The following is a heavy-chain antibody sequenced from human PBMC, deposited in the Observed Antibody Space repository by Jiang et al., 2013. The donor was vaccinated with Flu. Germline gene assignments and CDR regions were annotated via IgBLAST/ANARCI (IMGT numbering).Heavy chain of an antibody. CDR2: IYHNGGT. J-gene: IGHJ4*02. D-gene: IGHD7-27*01. Sequence: GSGLVKPSGTLSLTCTVSGDSISSSNWWSWVRQPPGKGLEWIAEIYHNGGTNYNPSLKSRVTISVDKSKNQFSLKLSSVTAADTAVYYCAGKLGRGGYFDYWGQGTLVTVSS. CDR1: GDSISSSNW. V-gene: IGHV4-4*02. CDR3: AGKLGRGGYFDY.